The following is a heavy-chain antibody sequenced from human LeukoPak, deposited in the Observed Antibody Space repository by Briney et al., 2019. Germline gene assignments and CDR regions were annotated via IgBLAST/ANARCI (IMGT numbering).Heavy chain of an antibody. CDR2: IYSGGST. Sequence: GGSLRLSCAASGFTVSSNYMSWVRQAPGKGLEWVSVIYSGGSTYYADSVKGRFTISRDNSKNTLYLQMNSLRAEDTAVYYCARTTVTLYYFDYWGQGTLVTVSS. J-gene: IGHJ4*02. CDR1: GFTVSSNY. D-gene: IGHD4-17*01. CDR3: ARTTVTLYYFDY. V-gene: IGHV3-53*01.